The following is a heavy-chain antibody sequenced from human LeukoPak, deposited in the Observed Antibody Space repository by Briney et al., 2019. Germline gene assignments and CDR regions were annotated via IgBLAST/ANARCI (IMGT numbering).Heavy chain of an antibody. J-gene: IGHJ4*02. CDR3: ASTSGYSYGLDY. D-gene: IGHD5-18*01. Sequence: GGSVKVSCRASGYTFTGYYMHWVRQAPGQGLEWMGWINPNSGGTNYAQKFQGRVTMTRDTSISTAYMELSRLRSDDTAVYYCASTSGYSYGLDYWGQGTLVTVSS. CDR1: GYTFTGYY. CDR2: INPNSGGT. V-gene: IGHV1-2*02.